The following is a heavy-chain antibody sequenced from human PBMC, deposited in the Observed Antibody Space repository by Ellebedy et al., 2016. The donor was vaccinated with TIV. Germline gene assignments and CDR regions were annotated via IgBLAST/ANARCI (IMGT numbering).Heavy chain of an antibody. V-gene: IGHV6-1*01. D-gene: IGHD6-13*01. CDR1: GDSVSSNSAA. CDR3: ARLGSSWYEHWFDP. CDR2: TYYRSKWYN. J-gene: IGHJ5*02. Sequence: SETLSLTCAISGDSVSSNSAAWNWIRQSPSRGLEWLGRTYYRSKWYNDYAVSVKSRITINPDTSKNQFSLKLSSVTAADTAVYYCARLGSSWYEHWFDPWGQGTLVTVSS.